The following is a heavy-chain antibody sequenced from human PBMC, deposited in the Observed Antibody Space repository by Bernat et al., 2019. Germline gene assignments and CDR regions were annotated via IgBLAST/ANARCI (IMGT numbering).Heavy chain of an antibody. CDR2: ISYDGSNK. V-gene: IGHV3-30*18. CDR1: GFTFSSYG. Sequence: QVQLVESGGGVVQPGRSLRLSCAASGFTFSSYGMHWVRQAPGKGLEWVAVISYDGSNKYYADSVKGRFTISRDNSKNTLYLQMNSLRAEDTAVYYFSKERPPNYSESYYREDYWGQGTLVTVSS. CDR3: SKERPPNYSESYYREDY. D-gene: IGHD3-10*01. J-gene: IGHJ4*02.